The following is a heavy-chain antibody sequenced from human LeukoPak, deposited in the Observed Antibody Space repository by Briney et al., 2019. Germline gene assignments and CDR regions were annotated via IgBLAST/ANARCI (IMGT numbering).Heavy chain of an antibody. Sequence: SETLSLTCTVSGGSISSYYWSWIRQPPGKGLEWIGYIYYSGSTNYNPSLKSRVTISVDTSENQFSLKLSSVTAADTAVYYCARAANYDFWSGYYHFDYWGQGTLVTVSS. CDR2: IYYSGST. CDR3: ARAANYDFWSGYYHFDY. J-gene: IGHJ4*02. V-gene: IGHV4-59*01. CDR1: GGSISSYY. D-gene: IGHD3-3*01.